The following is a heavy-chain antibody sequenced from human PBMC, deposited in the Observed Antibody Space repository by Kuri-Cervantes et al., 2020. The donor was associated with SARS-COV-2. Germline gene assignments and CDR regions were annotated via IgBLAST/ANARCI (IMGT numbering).Heavy chain of an antibody. CDR2: ISYDGSNK. CDR1: GFTVSYHY. CDR3: ARDLVLRYFDWTISGAFDY. Sequence: GESLKISCAASGFTVSYHYMSWVRQAPGKGLEWVAVISYDGSNKYYADSVKGRFTISRDNSRNTLYLQMNSLRAEDTAVYYCARDLVLRYFDWTISGAFDYWGQGTLVTVSS. V-gene: IGHV3-30*03. J-gene: IGHJ4*02. D-gene: IGHD3-9*01.